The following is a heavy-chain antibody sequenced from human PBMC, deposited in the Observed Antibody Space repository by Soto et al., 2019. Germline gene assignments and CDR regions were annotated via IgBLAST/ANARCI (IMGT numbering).Heavy chain of an antibody. D-gene: IGHD3-22*01. CDR3: AHSTDYYDSSGYYLYYFDY. CDR1: GFSLSTSGVG. Sequence: QITLKESGPPLVKPTQTLTLTCTFSGFSLSTSGVGVGWIRQPPGKALEWLALIYWDDDKRYSPSLKSRLTITKDTSKNQVVLTMTNMDPVDTATYYCAHSTDYYDSSGYYLYYFDYWGQGTLVTVSS. CDR2: IYWDDDK. V-gene: IGHV2-5*02. J-gene: IGHJ4*02.